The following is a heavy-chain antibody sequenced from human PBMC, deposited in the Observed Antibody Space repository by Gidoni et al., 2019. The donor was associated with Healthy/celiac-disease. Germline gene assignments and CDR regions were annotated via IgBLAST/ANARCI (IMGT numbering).Heavy chain of an antibody. Sequence: QLQLQESGPGLVKPSETLSLTCTVSGGSISSSSYYWGWIRQPPGKGLEWIGSIYYSGSTYYNPSLKSRVTISVDTSKNQFSLKLSSVTAADTAVYYCAREANYYDSSKDWFDPWGQGTLVTVSS. CDR3: AREANYYDSSKDWFDP. CDR2: IYYSGST. V-gene: IGHV4-39*02. D-gene: IGHD3-22*01. J-gene: IGHJ5*02. CDR1: GGSISSSSYY.